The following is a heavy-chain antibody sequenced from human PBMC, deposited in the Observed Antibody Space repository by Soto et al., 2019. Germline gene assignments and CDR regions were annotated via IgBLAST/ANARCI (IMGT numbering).Heavy chain of an antibody. Sequence: ASVKVSCKASGYTFTSHDINWVRQATGQGLEWMGWMNPNSGNTGYAQKFQGRVTMTRNTSISTAYMELSSLRSEDTAVYYCARGRQLVLGWFDPWGQGTLVTVSS. CDR3: ARGRQLVLGWFDP. D-gene: IGHD6-13*01. CDR1: GYTFTSHD. V-gene: IGHV1-8*01. J-gene: IGHJ5*02. CDR2: MNPNSGNT.